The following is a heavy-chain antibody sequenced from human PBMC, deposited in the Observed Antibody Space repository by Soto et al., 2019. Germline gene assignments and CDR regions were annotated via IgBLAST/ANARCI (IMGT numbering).Heavy chain of an antibody. CDR3: AKERRGFGYIHN. CDR1: GFPFGGFD. Sequence: WGSLTLSCKGSGFPFGGFDWSWIRQPPGKRLEWIGYIIHSGSTKYKPYVKSRVTMSIDTCKNPLCLKLTSVTAPDSAEYYCAKERRGFGYIHNWGQGTPVTVSS. CDR2: IIHSGST. J-gene: IGHJ4*02. V-gene: IGHV4-59*01. D-gene: IGHD3-16*01.